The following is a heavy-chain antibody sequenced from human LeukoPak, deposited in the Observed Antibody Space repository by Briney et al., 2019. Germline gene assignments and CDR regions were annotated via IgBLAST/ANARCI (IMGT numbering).Heavy chain of an antibody. CDR2: MNQDGSEK. V-gene: IGHV3-7*01. Sequence: GGSLRLSCAVSGFTFSSYWMSWVRQAPGKGLEWVANMNQDGSEKYYVDSVKGRFTISRDNAKNSLYLQMNNLRAEDTAVYYCATYSSSNAREFQYWGQGTLVTVSS. CDR1: GFTFSSYW. J-gene: IGHJ1*01. CDR3: ATYSSSNAREFQY. D-gene: IGHD2-2*01.